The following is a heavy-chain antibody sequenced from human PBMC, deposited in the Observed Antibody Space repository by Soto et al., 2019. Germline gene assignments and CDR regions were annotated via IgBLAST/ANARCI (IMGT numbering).Heavy chain of an antibody. CDR2: INQDGSEK. CDR3: ARSGAAGTVDY. Sequence: EVQLVESGGGLVQPGGSLRLSCAASGFTFSIYWMSWVRQAPGKGLEWVANINQDGSEKFYVDSVKGRFTFSRDNAKNSLWLQMNSLRAEDTAVYYCARSGAAGTVDYWGQGTLVTVSS. CDR1: GFTFSIYW. V-gene: IGHV3-7*04. D-gene: IGHD6-13*01. J-gene: IGHJ4*02.